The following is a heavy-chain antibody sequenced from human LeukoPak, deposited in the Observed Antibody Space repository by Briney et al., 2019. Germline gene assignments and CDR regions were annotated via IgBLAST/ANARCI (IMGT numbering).Heavy chain of an antibody. CDR1: GGSISSYY. D-gene: IGHD5-12*01. J-gene: IGHJ4*02. CDR2: IYYSGST. V-gene: IGHV4-59*01. Sequence: SETLSLTCTVSGGSISSYYWSWIRQPPGKGLEWIGYIYYSGSTNYNPSLKRRVTISVNTSKNQFSLELSSVTAADTAASYCASHSSRGYSGYDLFDHWGQGTLVTVSS. CDR3: ASHSSRGYSGYDLFDH.